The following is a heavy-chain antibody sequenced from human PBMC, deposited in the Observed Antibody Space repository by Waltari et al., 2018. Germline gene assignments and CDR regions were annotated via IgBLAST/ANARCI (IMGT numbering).Heavy chain of an antibody. CDR3: AMRAFGELLGP. J-gene: IGHJ5*02. D-gene: IGHD3-10*01. Sequence: QFQLVQSGAEVKKPGASLKVSCNASSYTFTSYGISWVRQAPGQGLEWMGWISAYNGNPNYAQKLKGRVTMTTDTSTSTAYMELRSLRSDDTAVYYCAMRAFGELLGPWGQGTLVTVSS. CDR1: SYTFTSYG. V-gene: IGHV1-18*01. CDR2: ISAYNGNP.